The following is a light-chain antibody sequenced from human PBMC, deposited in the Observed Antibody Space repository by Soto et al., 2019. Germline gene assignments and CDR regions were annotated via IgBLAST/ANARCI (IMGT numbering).Light chain of an antibody. CDR2: EVS. J-gene: IGLJ2*01. CDR1: SSNIGSYNY. V-gene: IGLV2-14*01. CDR3: CSYTSSTTLV. Sequence: QSVLTQPASVSGSPVQSITISCTGTSSNIGSYNYVSWYQQHPGKAPRLMIYEVSNRPSGVSYRFSGSKSGNTASLTISGLQAEDEANYYCCSYTSSTTLVFGGGTKLTVL.